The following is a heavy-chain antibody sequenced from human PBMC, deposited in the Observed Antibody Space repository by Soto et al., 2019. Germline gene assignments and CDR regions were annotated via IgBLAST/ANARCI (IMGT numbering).Heavy chain of an antibody. V-gene: IGHV3-15*07. D-gene: IGHD3-9*01. J-gene: IGHJ5*02. CDR3: TTPPFDWLLETWFDP. Sequence: VQLVESGGGLVKPGGSLRLSCAASGFTFSNAWMNWVRQAPGKGLEWVGRIKSKTDGGTTDYAAPVKGRFTISRDDSKNTLYLQMNSLKTEDTAVYYCTTPPFDWLLETWFDPWGQGTLVTVSS. CDR1: GFTFSNAW. CDR2: IKSKTDGGTT.